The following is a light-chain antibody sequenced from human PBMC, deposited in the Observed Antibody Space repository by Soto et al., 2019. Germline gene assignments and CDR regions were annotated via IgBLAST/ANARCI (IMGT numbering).Light chain of an antibody. Sequence: DLQMTQSPSTLSASLGDRVTITCRASQSISDRLAWYQHKPGEAPKVLIFDASRFEAGVPSRFSGSGSGTEFSLNGSSLQPDDLGSYYCQHYGYVWTFGQGTKVEI. CDR3: QHYGYVWT. J-gene: IGKJ1*01. CDR1: QSISDR. CDR2: DAS. V-gene: IGKV1-5*01.